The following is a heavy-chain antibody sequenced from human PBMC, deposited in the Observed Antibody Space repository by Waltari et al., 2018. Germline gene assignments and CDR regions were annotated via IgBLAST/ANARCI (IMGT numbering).Heavy chain of an antibody. Sequence: QVQLVQSGAEVKKPGSSVKVSCKASGGTFSSYTISWVRQAPGQGLEWMGRINPILGIANSAQKFQGRVTITADKSTSTAYMELSSLRSEDTAVYYCARDRGKFCGGDCYPEGYWGQGTLVTVSS. V-gene: IGHV1-69*08. D-gene: IGHD2-21*02. J-gene: IGHJ4*02. CDR1: GGTFSSYT. CDR2: INPILGIA. CDR3: ARDRGKFCGGDCYPEGY.